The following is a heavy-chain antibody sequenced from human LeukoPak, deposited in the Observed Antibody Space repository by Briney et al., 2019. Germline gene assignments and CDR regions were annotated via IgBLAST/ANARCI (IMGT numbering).Heavy chain of an antibody. CDR3: ARVVAGTKDFQH. CDR2: VYYGGST. D-gene: IGHD6-19*01. J-gene: IGHJ1*01. CDR1: GGSISSPNHF. V-gene: IGHV4-39*01. Sequence: SETLSLTCTVSGGSISSPNHFWGWVRQPPGKGLEWIGSVYYGGSTYSNPSLRSRVTMSAATSKSQFSLTLRSVTAADTPVYSCARVVAGTKDFQHWGQGTLVTVSP.